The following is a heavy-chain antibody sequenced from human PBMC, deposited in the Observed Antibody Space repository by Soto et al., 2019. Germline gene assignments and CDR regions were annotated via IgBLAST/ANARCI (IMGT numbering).Heavy chain of an antibody. J-gene: IGHJ6*02. V-gene: IGHV3-49*04. CDR3: TRVSDCSGGSCYPEDYYYYYGMDV. Sequence: PGGSLRLSCTASGFTFGDYAMSWVRQAPGKVLEWVGFIRSKAYGGTTEYAASVKGRFTISRDDSKSIAYLQMNSLKTEDTAVYYCTRVSDCSGGSCYPEDYYYYYGMDVWGQGTTVTVSS. CDR2: IRSKAYGGTT. CDR1: GFTFGDYA. D-gene: IGHD2-15*01.